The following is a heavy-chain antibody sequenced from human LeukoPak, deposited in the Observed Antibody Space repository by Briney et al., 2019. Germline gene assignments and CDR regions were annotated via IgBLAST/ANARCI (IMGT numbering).Heavy chain of an antibody. CDR3: ARGLDSSGYSGAFDI. D-gene: IGHD3-22*01. CDR1: GFTFSSYS. V-gene: IGHV3-21*01. Sequence: GGSLRLSCAASGFTFSSYSMNWVRQAPGKGLEWVSSISSSSSYIYYADSVKGRSTISRDNAKNSLYLQMNSLRAEDTAVYYCARGLDSSGYSGAFDIWGQGTMVTVSS. CDR2: ISSSSSYI. J-gene: IGHJ3*02.